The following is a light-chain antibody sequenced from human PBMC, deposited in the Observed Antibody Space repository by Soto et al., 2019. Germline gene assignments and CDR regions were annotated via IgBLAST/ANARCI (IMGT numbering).Light chain of an antibody. CDR3: HQYKNYPHIFT. CDR1: QGISSA. V-gene: IGKV1D-13*01. Sequence: AFPLTQSPSSLSASVGDRGTITCRESQGISSALAWYPQKPGKAPNLLIYDASILESGGRSRLSGSGSGTDFTLTISILQPEDFATYSYHQYKNYPHIFTFGPGTRVEIK. J-gene: IGKJ5*01. CDR2: DAS.